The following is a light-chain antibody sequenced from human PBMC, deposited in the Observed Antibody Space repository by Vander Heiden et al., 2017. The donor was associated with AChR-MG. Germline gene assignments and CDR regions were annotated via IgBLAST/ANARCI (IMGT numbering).Light chain of an antibody. Sequence: EIVLTRSTATLSLSPGERATLSCRAGESVSNYLAWYQQKPGQAPRLLIYDASKSATGIPAMFSGGGSGTDFTRTISSLETEDFAVYYCQQRSAWPRNTFGQGTKLE. CDR3: QQRSAWPRNT. CDR2: DAS. CDR1: ESVSNY. V-gene: IGKV3-11*01. J-gene: IGKJ2*01.